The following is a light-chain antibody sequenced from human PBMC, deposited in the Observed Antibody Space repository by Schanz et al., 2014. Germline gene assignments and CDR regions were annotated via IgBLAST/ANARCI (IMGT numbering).Light chain of an antibody. CDR2: GVS. V-gene: IGLV2-14*01. CDR1: SSDVGGYNY. J-gene: IGLJ3*02. Sequence: QSALTQPASVSGSPGQSITISCTGTSSDVGGYNYVSWYQQHPGKAPKLLISGVSNRPSGVSDRFSGSKSGNTASLTISGLQAEDEADYYCCSYTSSSTRVFGGGTQLTVL. CDR3: CSYTSSSTRV.